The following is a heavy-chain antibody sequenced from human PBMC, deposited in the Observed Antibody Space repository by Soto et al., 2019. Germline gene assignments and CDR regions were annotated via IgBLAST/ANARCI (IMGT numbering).Heavy chain of an antibody. CDR2: IYYSGST. V-gene: IGHV4-59*01. Sequence: SETLSLTCTVSGGSISSYYWSWIRQPPGKGLEWIGYIYYSGSTNYNPSLKSRVTISVDTSKNQFSLKLSSVTAADTAVYYCARLVRSLHFDYWGQGTPVTVS. CDR3: ARLVRSLHFDY. J-gene: IGHJ4*02. CDR1: GGSISSYY. D-gene: IGHD2-8*02.